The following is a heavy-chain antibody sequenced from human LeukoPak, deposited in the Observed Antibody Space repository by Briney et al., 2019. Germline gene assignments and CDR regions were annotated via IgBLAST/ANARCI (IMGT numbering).Heavy chain of an antibody. J-gene: IGHJ6*02. CDR2: IYDSGST. CDR1: GGSISSYY. V-gene: IGHV4-59*01. D-gene: IGHD3-3*01. CDR3: ARGGYDFVYYYYGMDV. Sequence: SETLSLTCTVSGGSISSYYWSWIRQPPGKGLEWIGYIYDSGSTNYNPSLKSRVTISVDTSKNQFSLKLSSVTAADTAVYYCARGGYDFVYYYYGMDVRGQGTTVTVSS.